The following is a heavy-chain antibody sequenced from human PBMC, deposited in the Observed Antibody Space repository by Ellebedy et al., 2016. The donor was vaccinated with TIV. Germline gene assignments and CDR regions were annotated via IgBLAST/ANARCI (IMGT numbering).Heavy chain of an antibody. D-gene: IGHD1-26*01. CDR2: ISASGGST. CDR3: AKDQAPYSGSYLHDAFDI. V-gene: IGHV3-23*01. CDR1: GFTFSNFA. Sequence: GGSLRLXCAASGFTFSNFAMSWVRQAPGKGLEWVSGISASGGSTYSADSVKGRFTISRDNSKNTLYLQMNSLRAEDTAVYYCAKDQAPYSGSYLHDAFDIWGQGTMVTVSS. J-gene: IGHJ3*02.